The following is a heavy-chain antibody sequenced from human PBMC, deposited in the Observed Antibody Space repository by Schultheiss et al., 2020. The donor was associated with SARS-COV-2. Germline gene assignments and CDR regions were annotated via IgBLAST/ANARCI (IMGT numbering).Heavy chain of an antibody. CDR2: IYYSGST. D-gene: IGHD2-2*01. Sequence: SCTVSGGSISSGDYYWSWIRQPPGKGLEWIGYIYYSGSTYYNPSLKSRVTISVDTSKNQFSLKLSSVTAADTAVYYCARDAFAGGSTSGHYWGQGTLVTVSS. CDR3: ARDAFAGGSTSGHY. V-gene: IGHV4-30-4*01. J-gene: IGHJ4*02. CDR1: GGSISSGDYY.